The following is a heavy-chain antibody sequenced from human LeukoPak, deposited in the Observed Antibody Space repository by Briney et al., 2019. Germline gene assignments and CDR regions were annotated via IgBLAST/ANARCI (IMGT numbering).Heavy chain of an antibody. J-gene: IGHJ3*02. CDR1: GFTFDEYV. D-gene: IGHD4-23*01. Sequence: GRSLRLSCAASGFTFDEYVMHWVRQAPGKGLEWVSGIPWNSANTAYADSVKGRFTISRDNAENSLYLQMNSLRAEDTAVYYCARVGGNYDALDIWGQGTMVTVSS. V-gene: IGHV3-9*01. CDR3: ARVGGNYDALDI. CDR2: IPWNSANT.